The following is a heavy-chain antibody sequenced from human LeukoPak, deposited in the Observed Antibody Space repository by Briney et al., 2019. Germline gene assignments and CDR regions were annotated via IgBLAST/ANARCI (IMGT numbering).Heavy chain of an antibody. CDR2: INPNNGGT. J-gene: IGHJ5*02. CDR1: GYTFTSYY. D-gene: IGHD6-19*01. Sequence: ASVKVSCKASGYTFTSYYMHWVRQAPGQGLEWIGWINPNNGGTNYAQKFQGRVTMTRDTSISTAYMELSRLRSDDTAVYYCARVGQWLVLDNWFDPWGQGTLVTVSS. CDR3: ARVGQWLVLDNWFDP. V-gene: IGHV1-2*02.